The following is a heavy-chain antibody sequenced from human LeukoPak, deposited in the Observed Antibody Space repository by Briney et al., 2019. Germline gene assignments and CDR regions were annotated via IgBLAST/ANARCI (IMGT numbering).Heavy chain of an antibody. J-gene: IGHJ6*03. CDR2: ISYDGSNK. CDR1: GFTFSSYG. CDR3: ASSRAVASYMDV. D-gene: IGHD2-15*01. V-gene: IGHV3-30*03. Sequence: GGSLRLSCAASGFTFSSYGMHWVRQAPGKGLEWVAVISYDGSNKYYADSVKGRFTISRDNYKNTLYLQMNSLRVDDTAVYYCASSRAVASYMDVWDEGTTVTVSS.